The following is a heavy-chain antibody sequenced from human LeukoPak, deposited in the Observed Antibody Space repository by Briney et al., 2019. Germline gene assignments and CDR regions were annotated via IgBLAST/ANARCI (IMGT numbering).Heavy chain of an antibody. CDR1: GLTLSTYS. J-gene: IGHJ4*02. CDR2: ISDRSNTI. D-gene: IGHD2/OR15-2a*01. V-gene: IGHV3-48*01. CDR3: ARDSPNIHVHF. Sequence: PGGSLRLSCAASGLTLSTYSVNWVRQAPGKGLEWLSYISDRSNTIHYVDSAKGRFTISRDDAKNLVYLQMNSLKAEDTAVYYCARDSPNIHVHFWGQGTLVTVSS.